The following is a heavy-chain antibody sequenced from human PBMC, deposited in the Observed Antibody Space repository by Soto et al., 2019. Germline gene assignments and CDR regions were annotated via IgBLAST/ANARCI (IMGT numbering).Heavy chain of an antibody. CDR3: ARDGSITIFGVVPKSHYYMAV. CDR2: ISSSSSYI. Sequence: PGGSLRLCCAASGFTFSSYSMNWVRQAPGKGLEWVSSISSSSSYIYYADSVKGRFTISRDNAKNSLYLQMNSLRAEDTAVYYCARDGSITIFGVVPKSHYYMAVWGKGTTVTVSS. J-gene: IGHJ6*03. D-gene: IGHD3-3*01. CDR1: GFTFSSYS. V-gene: IGHV3-21*01.